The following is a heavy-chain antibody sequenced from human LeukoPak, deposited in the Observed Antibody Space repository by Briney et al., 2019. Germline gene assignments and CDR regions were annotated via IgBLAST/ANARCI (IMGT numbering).Heavy chain of an antibody. CDR1: GGSISSGGYY. D-gene: IGHD6-13*01. V-gene: IGHV4-30-2*01. CDR2: IYQSGST. CDR3: ARDDSIAAASPHFDY. J-gene: IGHJ4*02. Sequence: PSETLSLTCTVSGGSISSGGYYWSWIRQPPGKGLEWIGYIYQSGSTYYNPSLKSRVTISVDRSKNQFSLKLTSVTAADTAVYYCARDDSIAAASPHFDYWGQGTLVTVSS.